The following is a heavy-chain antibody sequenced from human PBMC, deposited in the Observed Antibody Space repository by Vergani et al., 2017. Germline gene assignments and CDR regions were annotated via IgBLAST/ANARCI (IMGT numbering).Heavy chain of an antibody. CDR3: ARRRDGYNPYWYFDL. Sequence: QVQLQQWGAGLLKPSETLSLTCAVYGGSFSGYYWSWIRQPPGKGLEWIGEINHSGSTNYNPSLKSRVTVSVDPSKNQFSLKLSSVTAADTAVYYCARRRDGYNPYWYFDLWGRGTLVTVSS. CDR1: GGSFSGYY. V-gene: IGHV4-34*01. CDR2: INHSGST. D-gene: IGHD5-24*01. J-gene: IGHJ2*01.